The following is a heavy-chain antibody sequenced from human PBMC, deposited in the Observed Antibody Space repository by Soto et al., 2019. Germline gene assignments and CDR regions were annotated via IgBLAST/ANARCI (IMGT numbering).Heavy chain of an antibody. D-gene: IGHD5-18*01. Sequence: SETLSRACAVYGGSFSGYYWSWIRQPPGKGLELIGEINHSGRTNYNPSLKSRVTISVDTSKNQFSLKLSSVTAADTAVYYCARGRVDTAMVRASFDYWGHGTLVTVSS. CDR3: ARGRVDTAMVRASFDY. CDR1: GGSFSGYY. J-gene: IGHJ4*01. V-gene: IGHV4-34*01. CDR2: INHSGRT.